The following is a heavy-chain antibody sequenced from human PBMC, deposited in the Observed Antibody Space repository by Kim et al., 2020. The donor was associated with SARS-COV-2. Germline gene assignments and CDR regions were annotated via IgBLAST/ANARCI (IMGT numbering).Heavy chain of an antibody. CDR1: GFTFSSYG. V-gene: IGHV3-33*01. J-gene: IGHJ4*02. D-gene: IGHD5-12*01. CDR2: IWYDGSNK. Sequence: GGSLRLSCAASGFTFSSYGMHWVRQAPGKGLEWVAVIWYDGSNKYYADSVKGRFTISRDNSKNTLYLQMNSLRAEDTAVYYCAREEGGYDPGPFDYWGQGTLVTVSS. CDR3: AREEGGYDPGPFDY.